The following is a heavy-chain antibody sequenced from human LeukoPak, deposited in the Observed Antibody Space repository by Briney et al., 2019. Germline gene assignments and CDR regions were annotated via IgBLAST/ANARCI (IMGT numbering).Heavy chain of an antibody. CDR1: GYTFTSYG. Sequence: ASVKVSCKASGYTFTSYGISWVRQAPGQGLEWMGWISAYNGNTNYAQKLQGRVTMTTDTSTSTAYMELRSLRSDDTAVYYCARVENYYDSSGSGSWGQGTLVTVSS. CDR2: ISAYNGNT. J-gene: IGHJ5*02. D-gene: IGHD3-22*01. CDR3: ARVENYYDSSGSGS. V-gene: IGHV1-18*01.